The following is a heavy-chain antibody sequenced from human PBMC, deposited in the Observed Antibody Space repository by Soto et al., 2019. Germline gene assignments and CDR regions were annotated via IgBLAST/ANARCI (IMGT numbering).Heavy chain of an antibody. CDR1: GGSISSYY. J-gene: IGHJ5*02. D-gene: IGHD2-15*01. CDR3: ARDFVVVVAATPAYWFDP. CDR2: IYYSGST. V-gene: IGHV4-59*01. Sequence: SETLSLTCTVSGGSISSYYWSWIRQPPGKGLEWIGYIYYSGSTNYNPSLKSRVTISVDTSKNQFSLKLSSVTAADTAVYYCARDFVVVVAATPAYWFDPWGQGTLVTVSS.